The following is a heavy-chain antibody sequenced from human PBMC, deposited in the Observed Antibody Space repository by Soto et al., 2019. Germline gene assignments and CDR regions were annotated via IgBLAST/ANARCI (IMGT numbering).Heavy chain of an antibody. D-gene: IGHD3-3*01. CDR3: AKDFYDFWSGYPFPAFPFPLCMDV. J-gene: IGHJ6*02. V-gene: IGHV3-30*18. CDR2: ISYDGSNK. Sequence: PEGSLRLSCAASGFTFSSYGMHWVRQAPGKGLEWVAVISYDGSNKYYADSVKGRFTISRDNSKNTLYLQMNSLRAEDTAVYYCAKDFYDFWSGYPFPAFPFPLCMDVWGQGTTVTVSS. CDR1: GFTFSSYG.